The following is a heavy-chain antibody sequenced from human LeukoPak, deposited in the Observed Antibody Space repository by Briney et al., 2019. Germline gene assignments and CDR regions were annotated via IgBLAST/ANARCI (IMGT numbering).Heavy chain of an antibody. D-gene: IGHD2-2*03. CDR1: GFTFSSYA. Sequence: GGSLRLSCAASGFTFSSYAMSWVRQAPGKGLEWVSAISGSGGSTYYADSVKGRFTISRDNSKNTLYLQMNSLRAEDTAVYYCAKDGYCSSTSFPQRVPDYWGQGTLVTVSS. V-gene: IGHV3-23*01. CDR3: AKDGYCSSTSFPQRVPDY. J-gene: IGHJ4*02. CDR2: ISGSGGST.